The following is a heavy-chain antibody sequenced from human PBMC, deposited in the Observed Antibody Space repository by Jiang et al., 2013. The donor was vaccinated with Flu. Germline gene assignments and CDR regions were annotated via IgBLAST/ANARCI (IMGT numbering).Heavy chain of an antibody. V-gene: IGHV6-1*01. Sequence: AAWNWIRQSPSRGLEWLGRTYYRSKWYNDYAVSVKSRITINPDTSKNQFSLQLNSVTPEDTAVYYCARVGGDGRSLDYWGQGTLVTVSS. J-gene: IGHJ4*02. D-gene: IGHD1-26*01. CDR3: ARVGGDGRSLDY. CDR1: AA. CDR2: TYYRSKWYN.